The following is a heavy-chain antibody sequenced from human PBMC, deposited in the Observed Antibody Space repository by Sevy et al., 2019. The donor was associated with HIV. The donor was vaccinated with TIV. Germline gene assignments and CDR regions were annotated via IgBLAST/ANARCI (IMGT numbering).Heavy chain of an antibody. J-gene: IGHJ4*02. V-gene: IGHV3-15*01. CDR2: IKSKTDGGTT. Sequence: GGSLRLSCVVSGFTFSNAWMYWVRQAPGKGLEWVGRIKSKTDGGTTDYIAPVRSRFVISRDDSRDTVYLPMNSLKTEDTAVYYCNTDLAYGDYWKGYWGQGTLVTVSS. CDR1: GFTFSNAW. CDR3: NTDLAYGDYWKGY. D-gene: IGHD4-17*01.